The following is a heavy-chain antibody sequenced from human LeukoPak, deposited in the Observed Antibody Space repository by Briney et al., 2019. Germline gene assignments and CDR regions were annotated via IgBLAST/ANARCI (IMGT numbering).Heavy chain of an antibody. D-gene: IGHD3-10*01. Sequence: SETLSLTCAAYGGSFSGYYWSWIRQPPGKGLEWIGEINHSGSTNYNPSLKSRVTISVDTSKNQFSLKLSSVTAADTAVYYCASPYGSGSYYNGLGYWGQGTLVTVSS. CDR1: GGSFSGYY. CDR2: INHSGST. J-gene: IGHJ4*02. CDR3: ASPYGSGSYYNGLGY. V-gene: IGHV4-34*01.